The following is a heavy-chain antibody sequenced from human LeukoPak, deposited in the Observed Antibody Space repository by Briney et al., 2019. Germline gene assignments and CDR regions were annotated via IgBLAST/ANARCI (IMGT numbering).Heavy chain of an antibody. D-gene: IGHD6-25*01. V-gene: IGHV1-2*02. J-gene: IGHJ4*02. Sequence: ASVKVSCKASGYTFTGYYMHWVRQAPGQGLEWMGWINPNSGGTNYAQKFQGRVTMTRDTSISTAYMELSRLRSDDSAVYYCARASGASYSSAFDYWGQGTLVTVSS. CDR3: ARASGASYSSAFDY. CDR1: GYTFTGYY. CDR2: INPNSGGT.